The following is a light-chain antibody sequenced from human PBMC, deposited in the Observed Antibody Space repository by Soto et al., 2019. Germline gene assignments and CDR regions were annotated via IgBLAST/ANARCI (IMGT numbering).Light chain of an antibody. CDR3: QQYGSSPGT. CDR2: GAS. Sequence: EIVLTQSPGTLSLSPGERATLSCRASQSVSSSYLAWYQQKPGQAPRLLIYGASSMATGIPDRFSGSGSGTDFTLTISRLEPEDVAVYYCQQYGSSPGTFGQGTKVESK. J-gene: IGKJ1*01. V-gene: IGKV3-20*01. CDR1: QSVSSSY.